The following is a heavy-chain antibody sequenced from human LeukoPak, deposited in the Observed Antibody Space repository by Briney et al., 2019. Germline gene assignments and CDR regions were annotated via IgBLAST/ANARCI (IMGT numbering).Heavy chain of an antibody. V-gene: IGHV4-61*08. CDR2: IYYSGST. J-gene: IGHJ3*02. Sequence: KPSETLSLTCTVSGGSISSGGYYWSWIRQHPGKGLEWIGYIYYSGSTNYNPSLKSRVTISVDTSKNQFSLKLSSVTAADTAVYYCASSRREDAFDIWGQGTMVTVSS. D-gene: IGHD3-10*01. CDR3: ASSRREDAFDI. CDR1: GGSISSGGYY.